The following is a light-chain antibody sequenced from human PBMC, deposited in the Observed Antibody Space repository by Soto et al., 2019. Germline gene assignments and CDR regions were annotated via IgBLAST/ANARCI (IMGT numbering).Light chain of an antibody. CDR2: SIN. V-gene: IGLV1-44*01. CDR3: SSWDDSLDGPV. J-gene: IGLJ3*02. CDR1: YSNIGSNF. Sequence: QSVLTQPPSASATPGQTVTISCSGRYSNIGSNFVSWYQRLPGTAPKLLIYSINQRPSGVPDRFSGSKSDTSASLTISGLQSEDEADYFCSSWDDSLDGPVFGGGTKVTVL.